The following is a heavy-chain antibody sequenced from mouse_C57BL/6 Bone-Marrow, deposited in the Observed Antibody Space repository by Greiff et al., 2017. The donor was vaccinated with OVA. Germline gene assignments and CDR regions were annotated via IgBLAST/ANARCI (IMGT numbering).Heavy chain of an antibody. V-gene: IGHV5-4*03. Sequence: EVKLMESGGGLVKPGGSLKLSCAASGFTFSSYAMSWVRQTPEKRLEWVATISDGGSYTYYPDTVKGRFTISRDNAKNTLYLQMSRLKSEDTAMYYCARHYYGSPYAMDYWGQGTSVTVSS. CDR1: GFTFSSYA. CDR2: ISDGGSYT. CDR3: ARHYYGSPYAMDY. D-gene: IGHD1-1*01. J-gene: IGHJ4*01.